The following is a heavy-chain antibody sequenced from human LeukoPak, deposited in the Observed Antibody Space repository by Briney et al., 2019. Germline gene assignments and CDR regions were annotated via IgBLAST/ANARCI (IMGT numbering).Heavy chain of an antibody. CDR2: IKQDGIEK. J-gene: IGHJ5*02. V-gene: IGHV3-7*03. D-gene: IGHD3-3*01. CDR3: AKDWYDFWSGYLDP. Sequence: GGSLRLSCAAPGFIFSSYWMSWVRQAPGKGLEWVANIKQDGIEKYHVDSVKGRFTISRDNSKNTLYLQMNSLRAEDTAVYYCAKDWYDFWSGYLDPWGQGTLVTVSS. CDR1: GFIFSSYW.